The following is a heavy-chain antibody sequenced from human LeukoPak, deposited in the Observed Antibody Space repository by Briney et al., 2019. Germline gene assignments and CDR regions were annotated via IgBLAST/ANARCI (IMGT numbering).Heavy chain of an antibody. Sequence: GGSLRLSCAASGFTFSSYAMSWVRQAPGKGLEWVSATSGSGGSTYYADSVKGRFTISRDNSKNTLYLQMNSLRAEDTAVYYCASLACSGGSCYSDAFDIWGQGTMVTVSS. CDR1: GFTFSSYA. V-gene: IGHV3-23*01. D-gene: IGHD2-15*01. CDR3: ASLACSGGSCYSDAFDI. J-gene: IGHJ3*02. CDR2: TSGSGGST.